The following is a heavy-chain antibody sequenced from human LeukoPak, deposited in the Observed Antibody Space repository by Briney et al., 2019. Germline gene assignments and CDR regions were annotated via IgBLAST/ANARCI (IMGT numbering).Heavy chain of an antibody. CDR3: ARDQFNWGLTNWFDP. J-gene: IGHJ5*02. Sequence: GGSLRLSCAASGFTFSDYYRSWIRQAPGKGLEGVSYISSSGSTIYYAYSVKGRFTMSRDNAKNSLYLQMNSLRAEDTAVYYCARDQFNWGLTNWFDPWGQGTLVTVSS. D-gene: IGHD7-27*01. V-gene: IGHV3-11*01. CDR1: GFTFSDYY. CDR2: ISSSGSTI.